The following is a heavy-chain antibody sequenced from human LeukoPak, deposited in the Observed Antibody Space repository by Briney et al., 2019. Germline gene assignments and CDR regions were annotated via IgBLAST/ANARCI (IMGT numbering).Heavy chain of an antibody. D-gene: IGHD3-3*01. J-gene: IGHJ6*03. V-gene: IGHV3-23*01. CDR1: GFAFSSYA. CDR3: AKESGFSVYHYYMDV. Sequence: GGSLRLSCAASGFAFSSYAMSWVRQAPGKGLEWVSLISGSGGSTYYADSVKGRFTISRDNSKNTLYLQMNSLRAEDTAIYYCAKESGFSVYHYYMDVWGKGTTVTVSS. CDR2: ISGSGGST.